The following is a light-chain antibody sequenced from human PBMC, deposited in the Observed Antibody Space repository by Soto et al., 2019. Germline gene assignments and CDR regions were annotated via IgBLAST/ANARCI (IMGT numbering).Light chain of an antibody. V-gene: IGKV3-11*01. CDR3: QQRGDWTRT. CDR2: DAS. Sequence: EIVLTQSPATLSLSLGERATLSCRASQSVGSYLVWYQQKPGQDPRLLIYDASNRATGIPARFSGSGSGTDFNLTISRLEPEDFAVYYCQQRGDWTRTFGQGTKGDIK. CDR1: QSVGSY. J-gene: IGKJ1*01.